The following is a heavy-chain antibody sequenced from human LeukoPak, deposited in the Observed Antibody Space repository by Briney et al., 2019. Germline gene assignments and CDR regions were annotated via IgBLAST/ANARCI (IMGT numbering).Heavy chain of an antibody. CDR2: IYYSGST. Sequence: SETLSLTCTVSGGSISSSCYYWGWIRQPPGKGLEWIGSIYYSGSTYYNPSLKSRVTISVDTSKNQFSLKLSSVTAADTAVYYCARLWLVQGFDYWGQGTLVTVSS. CDR1: GGSISSSCYY. V-gene: IGHV4-39*01. J-gene: IGHJ4*02. CDR3: ARLWLVQGFDY. D-gene: IGHD6-19*01.